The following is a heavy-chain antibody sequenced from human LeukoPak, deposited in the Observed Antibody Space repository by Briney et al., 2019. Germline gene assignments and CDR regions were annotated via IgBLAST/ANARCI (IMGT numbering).Heavy chain of an antibody. CDR2: ISGSGGNT. D-gene: IGHD3-10*01. J-gene: IGHJ3*02. V-gene: IGHV3-23*01. CDR3: AKSPIWFGELRGDAFDI. CDR1: GFTFSSYA. Sequence: PGGSLRLSCAASGFTFSSYAMSWVRQAPGKGLEWVSAISGSGGNTYYADSVKGRFTISRDNSKNTLYLQMNSLRAEDTAVYYCAKSPIWFGELRGDAFDIWGQGTMVTVSS.